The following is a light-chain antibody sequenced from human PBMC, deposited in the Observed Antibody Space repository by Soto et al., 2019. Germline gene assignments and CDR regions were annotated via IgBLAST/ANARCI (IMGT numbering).Light chain of an antibody. J-gene: IGKJ1*01. CDR3: QQYNDNWT. V-gene: IGKV1-5*03. CDR1: QSISSW. Sequence: DIQMTQSPSTLSASVGDRVTITCRASQSISSWLAWYQQKPGTAPNLLIYKASTLQSRVPSRFSGSGSGTEFTLTISSLQPDDSATYYCQQYNDNWTFGQGTKVDIK. CDR2: KAS.